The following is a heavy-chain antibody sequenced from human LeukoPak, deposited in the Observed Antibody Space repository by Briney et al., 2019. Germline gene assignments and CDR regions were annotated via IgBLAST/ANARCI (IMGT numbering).Heavy chain of an antibody. CDR2: ISGSGGST. J-gene: IGHJ4*02. V-gene: IGHV3-23*01. CDR3: AKRNYGSLGY. CDR1: GFTFSSYW. Sequence: GGSLRLSCAASGFTFSSYWMSWVRQAPGKGLEWVSAISGSGGSTYYVDSVKGRFTISKDNSKNTLYLQMNSLRAEDTAVYYCAKRNYGSLGYWGQGTLVTVSS. D-gene: IGHD4-11*01.